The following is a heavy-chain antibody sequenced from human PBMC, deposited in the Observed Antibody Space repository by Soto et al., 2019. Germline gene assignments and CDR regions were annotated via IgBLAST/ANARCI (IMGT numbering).Heavy chain of an antibody. D-gene: IGHD1-1*01. V-gene: IGHV3-30*04. Sequence: PGGSLRLSCAASGFTFSSYAMSWVRQAPGKGLEWVSFISYSGSNRYYADSVKGRFTISRGNSKNTLYLQINSLRAEDTAVYYCARATNYYYAMDVWGQGTTVTVSS. CDR2: ISYSGSNR. J-gene: IGHJ6*02. CDR1: GFTFSSYA. CDR3: ARATNYYYAMDV.